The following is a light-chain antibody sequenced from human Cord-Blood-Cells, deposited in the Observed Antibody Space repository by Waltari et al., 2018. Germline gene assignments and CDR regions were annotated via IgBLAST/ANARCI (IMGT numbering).Light chain of an antibody. CDR2: DVS. V-gene: IGLV2-11*01. J-gene: IGLJ2*01. Sequence: QSALTQPRSVSGSPGQSVTISCTRTSSDVGGYNYVSWYQQHPGKAPKLMIYDVSKRPSGVPDRFSGSKSGNTASLTISGLQAEDEADYYCCSYAGSYTYVVVGGGTKLTVL. CDR1: SSDVGGYNY. CDR3: CSYAGSYTYVV.